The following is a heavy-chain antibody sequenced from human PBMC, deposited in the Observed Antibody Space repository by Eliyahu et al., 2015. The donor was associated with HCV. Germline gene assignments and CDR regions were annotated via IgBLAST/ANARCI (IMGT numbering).Heavy chain of an antibody. Sequence: QVLLVQSGAEVKKSGASVKLSCKSSGYIFSHYYIHWVRQAPGQSLEWLGIXNPTGRXTTXXQDFXGRVXLXRDTATSTAYMELRGLASDDTGVYYCAREREEFSSAYVFHTWGQGTMVTVSS. J-gene: IGHJ3*02. CDR1: GYIFSHYY. V-gene: IGHV1-46*01. CDR3: AREREEFSSAYVFHT. CDR2: XNPTGRXT. D-gene: IGHD2-2*01.